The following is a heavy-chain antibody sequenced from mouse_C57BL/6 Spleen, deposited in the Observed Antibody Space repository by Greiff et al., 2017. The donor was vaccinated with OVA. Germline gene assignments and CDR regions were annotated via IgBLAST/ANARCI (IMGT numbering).Heavy chain of an antibody. V-gene: IGHV7-3*01. J-gene: IGHJ2*01. CDR1: GFTFTDYY. CDR2: IRNKANGYTT. D-gene: IGHD1-1*01. CDR3: ARHYYGSGGYFDV. Sequence: EVMLVESGGGLVQPGGSLSLSCAASGFTFTDYYMSWVRQPPGKALEWLGFIRNKANGYTTEYSASVKGRFTISRDNSQSILYLQMNALRAEDSATYYCARHYYGSGGYFDVWGQGTTLTVSS.